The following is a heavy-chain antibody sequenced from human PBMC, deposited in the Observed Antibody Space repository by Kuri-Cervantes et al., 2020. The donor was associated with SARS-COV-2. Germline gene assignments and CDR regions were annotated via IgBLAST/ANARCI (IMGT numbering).Heavy chain of an antibody. Sequence: SETLSLTCTVSGGSISSSSYYWGWIRQPPGKGLEWIGSIYYSGSTYYNPSLKSRVTISVDTSKNQFSLKLSSVTAADTAVYYCAGGEYCSGGSCLFDYWGQGTLVTVSS. CDR2: IYYSGST. CDR1: GGSISSSSYY. V-gene: IGHV4-39*07. CDR3: AGGEYCSGGSCLFDY. D-gene: IGHD2-15*01. J-gene: IGHJ4*02.